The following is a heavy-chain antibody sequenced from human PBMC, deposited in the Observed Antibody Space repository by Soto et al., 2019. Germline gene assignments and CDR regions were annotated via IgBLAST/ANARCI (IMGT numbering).Heavy chain of an antibody. D-gene: IGHD3-10*01. J-gene: IGHJ6*02. Sequence: EVQLVESGGVLVQPGGSLRLSCAASGFTFSSYDMHWVRQVTGKGLEWVSAIGTAGDTKYSGSAKGRFTISRENAKNSLYLEMNSLRAGDTSVYYCARSYGSGSLVYNYYGLDVWGQGTTVTVSS. CDR3: ARSYGSGSLVYNYYGLDV. CDR1: GFTFSSYD. V-gene: IGHV3-13*01. CDR2: IGTAGDT.